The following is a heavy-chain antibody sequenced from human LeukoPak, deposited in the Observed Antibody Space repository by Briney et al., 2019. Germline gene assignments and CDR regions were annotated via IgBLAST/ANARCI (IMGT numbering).Heavy chain of an antibody. Sequence: GASVKVSCKASGYTFTSYGISWVRQAPGQGLEWMGWISAYNGNTNYAQKLQGRVTMTTDTSTSTAYMELRSLRSEDTAVYYCAKGDCSSTSCYPYNWFDPWGQGTLVTVSS. V-gene: IGHV1-18*01. CDR3: AKGDCSSTSCYPYNWFDP. CDR2: ISAYNGNT. CDR1: GYTFTSYG. D-gene: IGHD2-2*01. J-gene: IGHJ5*02.